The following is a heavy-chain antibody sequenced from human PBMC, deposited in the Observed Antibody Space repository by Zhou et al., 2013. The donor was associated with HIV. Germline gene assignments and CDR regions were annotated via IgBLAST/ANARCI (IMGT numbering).Heavy chain of an antibody. CDR1: GYTFTSYG. V-gene: IGHV1-18*01. D-gene: IGHD2-2*01. J-gene: IGHJ6*02. CDR3: ASGDIVVVPAAMGRYYYGMDV. Sequence: QVQLVQSGAEVKKPGASVKVSCKASGYTFTSYGISWVRQAPGQGLEWMGWISAYNGNTNYAQKLQGRVTMTTDTSTSTAYMELRSLRSDDTAVYYCASGDIVVVPAAMGRYYYGMDVWGQGTTVTVSS. CDR2: ISAYNGNT.